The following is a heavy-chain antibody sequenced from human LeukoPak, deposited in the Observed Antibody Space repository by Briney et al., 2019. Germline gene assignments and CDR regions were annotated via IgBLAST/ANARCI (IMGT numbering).Heavy chain of an antibody. V-gene: IGHV4-59*01. CDR1: GGSISSYY. Sequence: PSETLSLTCTVSGGSISSYYWSWIRQPPGKGLEWIGYIYYSGSTNYNPSLKSRVTISVDTSKNQFSLKLSSVTAADTAVYYCARATHYYGSGSHFDYWGQGTPVTVSS. D-gene: IGHD3-10*01. J-gene: IGHJ4*02. CDR2: IYYSGST. CDR3: ARATHYYGSGSHFDY.